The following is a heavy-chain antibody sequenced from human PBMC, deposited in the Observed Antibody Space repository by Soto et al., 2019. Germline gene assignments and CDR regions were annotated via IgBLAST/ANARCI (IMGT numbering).Heavy chain of an antibody. Sequence: SQTLSLTCSISGDSVSSNTAAWSWIRQSPSIGLECLGRTYYRSKWFNCYALSLKSRITINPDTSKNQFSLQLNSVTPEDTALYYCARDQEVRNAFHXWGQGTLVTVS. V-gene: IGHV6-1*01. CDR1: GDSVSSNTAA. CDR3: ARDQEVRNAFHX. CDR2: TYYRSKWFN. J-gene: IGHJ3*02. D-gene: IGHD1-1*01.